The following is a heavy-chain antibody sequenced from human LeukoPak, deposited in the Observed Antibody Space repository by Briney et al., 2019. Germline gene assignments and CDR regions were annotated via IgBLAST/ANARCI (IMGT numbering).Heavy chain of an antibody. D-gene: IGHD6-19*01. Sequence: SETLSLTCTVSGGSISSYYWSWIRQPPGKGLEWIGYIYYSGSTNYNPSLKSRVTISADTSKNQFSLKLSSVTAADTAVYYCARSIAVAGTLGYYFDYWGQGTLVTVSS. J-gene: IGHJ4*02. V-gene: IGHV4-59*08. CDR3: ARSIAVAGTLGYYFDY. CDR2: IYYSGST. CDR1: GGSISSYY.